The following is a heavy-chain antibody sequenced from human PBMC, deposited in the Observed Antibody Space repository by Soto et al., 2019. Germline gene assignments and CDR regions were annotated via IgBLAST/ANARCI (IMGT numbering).Heavy chain of an antibody. CDR2: IYSDGTT. D-gene: IGHD6-13*01. CDR1: GFTVSSNY. J-gene: IGHJ6*02. Sequence: GGSLRLSCAASGFTVSSNYMTWVRQAPGKGLEWVSVIYSDGTTYYADSVNGRCTISRDNSKNTMYLQMNSLRAEDTAVYYCARDRYSKSDYKYGMDVWGQGTTVTVSS. V-gene: IGHV3-53*01. CDR3: ARDRYSKSDYKYGMDV.